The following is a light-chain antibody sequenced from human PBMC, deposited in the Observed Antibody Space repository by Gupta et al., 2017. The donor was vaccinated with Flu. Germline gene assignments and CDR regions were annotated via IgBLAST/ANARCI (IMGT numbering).Light chain of an antibody. CDR3: ATWDNNLRWV. CDR2: DNN. J-gene: IGLJ3*02. Sequence: QKVTISCSGSNSNIGNNFASWYQQLPGTAPKLLRYDNNKRPSGIPDRFAGSKAGTSAILGITGLQTGDEAYYFCATWDNNLRWVFGGGTKLTVL. V-gene: IGLV1-51*01. CDR1: NSNIGNNF.